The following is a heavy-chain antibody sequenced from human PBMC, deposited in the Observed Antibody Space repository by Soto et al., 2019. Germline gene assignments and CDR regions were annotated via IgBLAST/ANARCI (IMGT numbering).Heavy chain of an antibody. CDR2: IYPGDSDT. V-gene: IGHV5-51*01. CDR1: GYSFTSYW. CDR3: ARFRYSNYGEPYYYYYMDV. Sequence: PGESLKISCKGSGYSFTSYWIGWVRQMPGKGLEWMGIIYPGDSDTRYSPSFQGQVTISADKSISTAYLQWSSLKASDTAMYYCARFRYSNYGEPYYYYYMDVWGKGTTVTVSS. D-gene: IGHD4-4*01. J-gene: IGHJ6*03.